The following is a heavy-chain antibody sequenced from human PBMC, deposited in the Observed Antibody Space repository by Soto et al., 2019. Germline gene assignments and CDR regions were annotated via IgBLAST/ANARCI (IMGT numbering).Heavy chain of an antibody. CDR3: AICALLRDYYYGMDV. CDR2: ISGSGGST. Sequence: HPGGSLRLSCAASGFTFSSYAMSWVRQAPGKGLEWVSAISGSGGSTYYADSVKGRFTISRDNSKNTLYLQMNSLRAEDTAVYYCAICALLRDYYYGMDVWGQGTTVTVSS. D-gene: IGHD3-10*01. V-gene: IGHV3-23*01. J-gene: IGHJ6*02. CDR1: GFTFSSYA.